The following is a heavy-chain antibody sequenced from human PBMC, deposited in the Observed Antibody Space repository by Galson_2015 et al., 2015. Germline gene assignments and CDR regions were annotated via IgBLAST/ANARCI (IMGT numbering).Heavy chain of an antibody. D-gene: IGHD3-3*01. V-gene: IGHV5-51*01. CDR2: IYPGDSDT. CDR1: GYSFTSYW. Sequence: QSGAEVKKPGESLKISCKGSGYSFTSYWIGWVRQMPGKGLEWMGIIYPGDSDTRYSPSFQGQVTISVDKSISTAYLQWSSLKASDTAMYYCARLDSITIFGVVIIHDAFDIWGQGTMVTVSS. J-gene: IGHJ3*02. CDR3: ARLDSITIFGVVIIHDAFDI.